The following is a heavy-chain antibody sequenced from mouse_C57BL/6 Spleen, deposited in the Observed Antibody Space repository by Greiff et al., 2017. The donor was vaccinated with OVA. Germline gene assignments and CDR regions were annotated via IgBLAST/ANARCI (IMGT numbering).Heavy chain of an antibody. CDR3: ARMRGYDAWFAY. J-gene: IGHJ3*01. Sequence: QVQLQQPGTELVKPGASVKLSCKASGYTFTSYWMHWVKQRPGQGLEWVGNINPSNGGTNYNEKFKSKATLTVDKSSSTAYMQLSSLTSEDSAVYYCARMRGYDAWFAYWGQGTLVTVSA. CDR2: INPSNGGT. D-gene: IGHD2-2*01. V-gene: IGHV1-53*01. CDR1: GYTFTSYW.